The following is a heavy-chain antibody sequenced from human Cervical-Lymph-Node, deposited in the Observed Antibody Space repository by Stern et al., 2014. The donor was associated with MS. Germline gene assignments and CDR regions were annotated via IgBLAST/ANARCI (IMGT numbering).Heavy chain of an antibody. CDR2: VYPDHSDS. J-gene: IGHJ3*01. D-gene: IGHD2-15*01. CDR1: GYTFAKYW. Sequence: VQLVESGAEVKRPGESLKISCKGSGYTFAKYWIAWVRQMPGKGLEWMGVVYPDHSDSRSSPSYQGQVTISADKSISTAYLQWSSLKASDTAIYYCARVRCSDGGCYSLDAFDVWGQGTVVTVSS. CDR3: ARVRCSDGGCYSLDAFDV. V-gene: IGHV5-51*03.